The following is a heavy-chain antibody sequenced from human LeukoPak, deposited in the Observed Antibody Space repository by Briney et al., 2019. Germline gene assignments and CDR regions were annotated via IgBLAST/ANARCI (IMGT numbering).Heavy chain of an antibody. J-gene: IGHJ5*02. Sequence: SETLFLTCTVSGGLIISGGYHWSWIRQFPGKGLEWIGYIYYSGSTHYNPSLKSRVTISVDTSKNQFSLKLTSVTAADTAVYSCARLFEGARFDPWGQGALVTVSS. D-gene: IGHD1-26*01. CDR3: ARLFEGARFDP. CDR2: IYYSGST. CDR1: GGLIISGGYH. V-gene: IGHV4-31*03.